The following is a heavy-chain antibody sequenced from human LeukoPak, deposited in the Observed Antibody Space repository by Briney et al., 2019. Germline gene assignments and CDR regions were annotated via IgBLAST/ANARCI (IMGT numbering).Heavy chain of an antibody. CDR2: ISKDGTNI. CDR3: ARESQGRDAFDI. V-gene: IGHV3-30*03. Sequence: GGSLRLSCAASGFIFSSYGMHWVRQAPGKGLEWVAVISKDGTNIYYDVSVKGRFTISRDNAKDSLYLQMNSLRAEDTALYYCARESQGRDAFDIWGQGTMVTVSS. D-gene: IGHD3-10*01. CDR1: GFIFSSYG. J-gene: IGHJ3*02.